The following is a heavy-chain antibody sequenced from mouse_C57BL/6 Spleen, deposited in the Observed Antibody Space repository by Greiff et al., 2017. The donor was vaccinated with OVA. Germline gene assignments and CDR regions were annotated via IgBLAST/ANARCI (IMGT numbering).Heavy chain of an antibody. V-gene: IGHV1-82*01. J-gene: IGHJ2*01. Sequence: QVQLQQSGPELVKPGASVKISCKASGYAFSSSWMNWVKQRPGTGLEWIGRIYPGDGDTNYNGKFKGKATLTADKSSSTAYMQLSSLTSEDSAVYSCARSDYDGYPFDDWGQGTTLTVSS. CDR1: GYAFSSSW. D-gene: IGHD2-3*01. CDR3: ARSDYDGYPFDD. CDR2: IYPGDGDT.